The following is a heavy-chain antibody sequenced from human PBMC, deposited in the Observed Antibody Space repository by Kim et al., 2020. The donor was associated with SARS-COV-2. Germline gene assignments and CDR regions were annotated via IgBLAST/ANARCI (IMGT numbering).Heavy chain of an antibody. CDR1: GFTFSNSA. Sequence: GGSLRLSCTASGFTFSNSAMSCVRQAPGKGLEWVSAIGGRGDTTYYADSVKGRFTISRDNSKNTLYLQMNTLRAEDTAVYYCANDAYYYDSSGFYEDYWGQGTLVTVSS. J-gene: IGHJ4*02. V-gene: IGHV3-23*01. CDR3: ANDAYYYDSSGFYEDY. D-gene: IGHD3-22*01. CDR2: IGGRGDTT.